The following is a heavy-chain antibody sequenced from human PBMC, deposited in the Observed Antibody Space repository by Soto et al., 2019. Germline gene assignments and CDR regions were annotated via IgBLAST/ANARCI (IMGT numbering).Heavy chain of an antibody. CDR2: ISRNGGST. D-gene: IGHD2-21*02. CDR1: GFTFSSYA. V-gene: IGHV3-64*01. J-gene: IGHJ4*02. CDR3: ARSGLPFDY. Sequence: EVQLVESGGGLGQPGGSLRLSCAASGFTFSSYAMHWVRQAPGKGLEYVSGISRNGGSTYYANSVKGRFTISRDNSKSTLYLQVGSLRAEDMAVYYCARSGLPFDYWGQGTLVTVSS.